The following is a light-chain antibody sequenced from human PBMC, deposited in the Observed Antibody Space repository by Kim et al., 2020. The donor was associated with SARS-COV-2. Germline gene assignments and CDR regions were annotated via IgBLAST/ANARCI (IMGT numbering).Light chain of an antibody. CDR3: CSYAGSTTL. CDR1: SSDVGSYNL. Sequence: PGQSITICFSGTSSDVGSYNLGSWYQHHPDKAPKLMIYEVSKRPSGVSNRFSGSKSGNTAYLTISGLQAEDEADYYCCSYAGSTTLFGGGTQLTVL. V-gene: IGLV2-23*02. J-gene: IGLJ2*01. CDR2: EVS.